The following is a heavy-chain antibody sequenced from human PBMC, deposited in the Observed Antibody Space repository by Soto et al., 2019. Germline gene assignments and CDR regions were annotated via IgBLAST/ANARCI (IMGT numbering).Heavy chain of an antibody. V-gene: IGHV3-23*01. CDR2: ISSTCLYT. Sequence: PGGSLRLSCAASGFSFTTYGMSWVRQAPGNGLEWVSDISSTCLYTYLADSVKGRFTISRDNSKNTLYLQMNSLRVDDTAVYFCTKSWLFEKNWFDPWGQGPLVTVSS. CDR1: GFSFTTYG. D-gene: IGHD3-22*01. CDR3: TKSWLFEKNWFDP. J-gene: IGHJ5*02.